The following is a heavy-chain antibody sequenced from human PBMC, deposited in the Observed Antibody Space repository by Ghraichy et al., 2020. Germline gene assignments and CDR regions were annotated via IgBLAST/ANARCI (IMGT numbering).Heavy chain of an antibody. V-gene: IGHV4-4*07. CDR1: GDSINSYS. Sequence: SETLSLTCTVSGDSINSYSWSWIRQPAGKGLEWIGRIYTSGSTDYNPSLKSRVTLSVDTSMNQFALKLSSVTAADTAVYYCARDCGGDCYSSAFDIWGQGTVVTVSS. J-gene: IGHJ3*02. D-gene: IGHD2-21*02. CDR3: ARDCGGDCYSSAFDI. CDR2: IYTSGST.